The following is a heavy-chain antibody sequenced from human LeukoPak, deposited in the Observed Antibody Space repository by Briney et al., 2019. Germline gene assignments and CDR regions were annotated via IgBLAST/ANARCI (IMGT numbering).Heavy chain of an antibody. CDR3: AKDRRDRSSWRPFYYFDY. D-gene: IGHD6-13*01. V-gene: IGHV3-23*01. CDR2: ISGSGGST. CDR1: GFTFSSYA. J-gene: IGHJ4*02. Sequence: GGSLRLSCAASGFTFSSYAMSWVRQAPGKGLEWVSAISGSGGSTYYADSVKGRFTISRDNSKNTLYLQMNSLRAEDTAVYYWAKDRRDRSSWRPFYYFDYWGQGTLVTVSS.